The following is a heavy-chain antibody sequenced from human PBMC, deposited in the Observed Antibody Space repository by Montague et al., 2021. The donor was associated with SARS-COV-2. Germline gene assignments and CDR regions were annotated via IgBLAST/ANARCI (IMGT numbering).Heavy chain of an antibody. J-gene: IGHJ2*01. CDR3: ARHYYDSSGYYSPWYLDL. Sequence: SETLSLTCTVSGGSISSSSYYWGWIRQPPGKGLEWIGSIYYSGXTXYXXXXKXRVTISVDTYENQFSLKMSSVTAADTAVYYCARHYYDSSGYYSPWYLDLWGRGTLVTVSS. D-gene: IGHD3-22*01. CDR1: GGSISSSSYY. CDR2: IYYSGXT. V-gene: IGHV4-39*01.